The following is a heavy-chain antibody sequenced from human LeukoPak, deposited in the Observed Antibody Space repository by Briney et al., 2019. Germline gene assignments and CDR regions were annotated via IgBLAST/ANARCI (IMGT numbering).Heavy chain of an antibody. Sequence: ASVKVSCTASRNIFTGYFIHWVRQAPGQGLEWMGWINPKNGGTNPAEKFQGRVTMTRDTSLNTAFMELTGLTSDDTAVYFCARDPYSNTWALDYWGQGTLVTVSS. CDR1: RNIFTGYF. CDR2: INPKNGGT. J-gene: IGHJ4*02. D-gene: IGHD6-13*01. CDR3: ARDPYSNTWALDY. V-gene: IGHV1-2*02.